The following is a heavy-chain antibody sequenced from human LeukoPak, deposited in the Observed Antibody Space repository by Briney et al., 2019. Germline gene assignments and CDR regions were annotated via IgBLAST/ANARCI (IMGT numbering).Heavy chain of an antibody. CDR2: IYSGGDT. Sequence: GGSLRLSCAASGITVSGSHLSWVRQAPGKGLEWIALIYSGGDTKYANSVKGRFTISRDNSKNTLYRQMDSLRAEHTAVYYCARGGGTPGLFDYWGQGTLVTVSS. V-gene: IGHV3-53*01. D-gene: IGHD2-15*01. J-gene: IGHJ4*02. CDR3: ARGGGTPGLFDY. CDR1: GITVSGSH.